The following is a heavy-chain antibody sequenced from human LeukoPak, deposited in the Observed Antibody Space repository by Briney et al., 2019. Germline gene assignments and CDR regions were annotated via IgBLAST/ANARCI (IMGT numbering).Heavy chain of an antibody. J-gene: IGHJ6*03. CDR1: DDSITSDSITTYY. D-gene: IGHD5-24*01. CDR2: IYYIGST. CDR3: ARRGYNGRYYYYYMDV. V-gene: IGHV4-61*01. Sequence: PSETLPLTCTVSDDSITSDSITTYYWSWIRQPPGKGLEWIGYIYYIGSTNYNPSLKSRVTISVDTSKNQFSLKLSSVTTADTAVYYCARRGYNGRYYYYYMDVWGKGTTVTVSS.